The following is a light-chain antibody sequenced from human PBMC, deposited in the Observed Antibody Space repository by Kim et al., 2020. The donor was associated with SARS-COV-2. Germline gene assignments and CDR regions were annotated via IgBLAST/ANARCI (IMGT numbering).Light chain of an antibody. CDR1: QSVSSY. V-gene: IGKV3-11*01. CDR3: RQRSNWPIT. J-gene: IGKJ5*01. CDR2: DTS. Sequence: LSPGERATLSCRASQSVSSYLAWYQQKPGQAPRLLIYDTSNRATGIPARFSGSGSGTDFTLTISSLEPEDFAVYYCRQRSNWPITFGQGTRLEIK.